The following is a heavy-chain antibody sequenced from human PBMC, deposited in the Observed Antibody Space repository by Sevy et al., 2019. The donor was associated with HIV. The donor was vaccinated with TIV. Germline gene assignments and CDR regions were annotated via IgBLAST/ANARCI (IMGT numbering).Heavy chain of an antibody. CDR1: GFSFDSYG. V-gene: IGHV3-23*01. CDR2: ISGSGTRT. CDR3: AEGGGGHYDPDEIGYYFYYYNMDV. D-gene: IGHD3-22*01. Sequence: GGSLRLSCAVSGFSFDSYGMTWVRQAPGKGLEWVSGISGSGTRTYYADSVKGRFSISRDNAKNRLYLQMNSLRSEDKGIYYGAEGGGGHYDPDEIGYYFYYYNMDVWGKGTTVTVSS. J-gene: IGHJ6*03.